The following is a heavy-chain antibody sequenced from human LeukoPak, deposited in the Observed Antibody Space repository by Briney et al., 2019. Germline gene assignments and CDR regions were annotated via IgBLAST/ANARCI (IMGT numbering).Heavy chain of an antibody. CDR2: IYYSGST. CDR3: ARGGYSYDHYFDY. Sequence: SETLSLTCTVSGGSIISGHYYWTWIRQHPGKGLEWIGYIYYSGSTSHNPSLKSRAIISVDTSKNQFSLKLSSVTAADTAVYYCARGGYSYDHYFDYWGQGTLVTVSS. D-gene: IGHD5-18*01. CDR1: GGSIISGHYY. J-gene: IGHJ4*02. V-gene: IGHV4-31*03.